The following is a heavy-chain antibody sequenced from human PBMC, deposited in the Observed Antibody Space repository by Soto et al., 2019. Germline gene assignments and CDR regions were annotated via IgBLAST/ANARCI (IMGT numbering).Heavy chain of an antibody. V-gene: IGHV4-31*03. Sequence: QVQLQESGPGLVKPSQTLSLTCTVSGGSISSGGYYWTWIRQHPGKGLEWIGYNSYSGITYYNPSLKSRVTISLDTSKNQFSLKLSSVTAADTAVYYCARGSSIAGLYYGMDGWGQGTTVTVSS. CDR2: NSYSGIT. J-gene: IGHJ6*02. CDR1: GGSISSGGYY. D-gene: IGHD6-6*01. CDR3: ARGSSIAGLYYGMDG.